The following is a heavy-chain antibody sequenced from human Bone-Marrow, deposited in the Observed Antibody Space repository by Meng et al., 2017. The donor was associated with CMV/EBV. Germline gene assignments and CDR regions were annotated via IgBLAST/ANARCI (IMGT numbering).Heavy chain of an antibody. CDR2: ISAYNGNT. CDR3: ASGYCSSSSCYAQCFQH. V-gene: IGHV1-18*01. D-gene: IGHD2-2*03. CDR1: GYTFTSYG. J-gene: IGHJ1*01. Sequence: ASVKVSCKASGYTFTSYGISWVRQAPGQGLEWMGWISAYNGNTNYAQKLQGRVTMTTDTSTSTAYMELRSLRSDDTAVYYCASGYCSSSSCYAQCFQHWGLGTLVTVSS.